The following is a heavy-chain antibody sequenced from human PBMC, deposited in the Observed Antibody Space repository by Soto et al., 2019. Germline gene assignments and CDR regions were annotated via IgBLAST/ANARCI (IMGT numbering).Heavy chain of an antibody. CDR2: INPSGGST. V-gene: IGHV1-46*01. CDR1: GYTFTSYY. Sequence: QVQLVQSGAEVKKPGASVKVSCKASGYTFTSYYMHWVRQAPGQGLEWMGIINPSGGSTSYAQKFQGRVTMTRDTSTSTVYMELSSLRSEDTAVDYCASSPKYYYDSSPLSWFDPWGQGTLVTVSS. D-gene: IGHD3-22*01. J-gene: IGHJ5*02. CDR3: ASSPKYYYDSSPLSWFDP.